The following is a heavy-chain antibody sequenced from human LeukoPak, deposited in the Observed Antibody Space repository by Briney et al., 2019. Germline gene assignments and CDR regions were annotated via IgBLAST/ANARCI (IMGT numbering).Heavy chain of an antibody. J-gene: IGHJ6*02. CDR2: IYYSGST. CDR3: ARDGGPRNFRGSIYYYYGMDV. V-gene: IGHV4-61*01. D-gene: IGHD1-26*01. CDR1: GGSISSGSYY. Sequence: PSETLSLTCTVSGGSISSGSYYWSWIRQPPGKGLEWIGYIYYSGSTNYNPSLKSRVTISVDTSKNQFSLKLSSVTAADTAVYYCARDGGPRNFRGSIYYYYGMDVWGQGTTVTVSS.